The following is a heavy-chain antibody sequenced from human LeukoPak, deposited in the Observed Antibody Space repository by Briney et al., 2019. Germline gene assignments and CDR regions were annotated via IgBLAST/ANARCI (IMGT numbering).Heavy chain of an antibody. CDR3: ARTREEATYYYGSGSYSSGMDV. J-gene: IGHJ6*02. CDR2: IYYSGST. D-gene: IGHD3-10*01. Sequence: KASETLSLTCTVSGGSISSSSYYWGRIRQPPGKGLEWIESIYYSGSTYNHPSLKSRVTISVDTSKTQFSLKLGSVTAADTAVYYCARTREEATYYYGSGSYSSGMDVWGQGTTVTVSS. CDR1: GGSISSSSYY. V-gene: IGHV4-39*01.